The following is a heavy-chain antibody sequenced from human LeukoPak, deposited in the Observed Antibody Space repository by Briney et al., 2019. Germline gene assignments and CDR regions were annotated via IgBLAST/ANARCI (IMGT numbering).Heavy chain of an antibody. V-gene: IGHV3-30*02. J-gene: IGHJ4*02. CDR1: GFTFSTYG. CDR3: ARDRNTNFWSGYYTNYFDY. D-gene: IGHD3-3*01. CDR2: IRYDGSNK. Sequence: GGSLRLSCAASGFTFSTYGMSWVRQAPGKGLEWVAFIRYDGSNKYYADSVKGRFTISRDNSKNTLYLQMNSLRAEDTAVYYCARDRNTNFWSGYYTNYFDYWGQGTLVTVSS.